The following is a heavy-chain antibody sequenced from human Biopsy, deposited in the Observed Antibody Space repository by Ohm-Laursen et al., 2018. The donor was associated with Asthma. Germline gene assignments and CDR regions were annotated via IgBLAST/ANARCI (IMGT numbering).Heavy chain of an antibody. J-gene: IGHJ6*02. CDR2: ISVYNGNT. CDR3: ARAVDYSHYYGIDV. V-gene: IGHV1-18*01. Sequence: SVKVSCKPSGYTFNSAGITWVRQAPGQGLEWMGWISVYNGNTKVAQKLQDRVTMITDTSTSIAYMELRSLRSDDTAVYFCARAVDYSHYYGIDVWGQGTTVTVS. CDR1: GYTFNSAG. D-gene: IGHD3-10*01.